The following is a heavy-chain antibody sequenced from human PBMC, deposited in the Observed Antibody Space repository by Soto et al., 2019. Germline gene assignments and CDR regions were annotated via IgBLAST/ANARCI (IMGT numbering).Heavy chain of an antibody. CDR1: GFTFSSYA. J-gene: IGHJ4*02. CDR3: AKDYIWGSYRHNYFDY. CDR2: ISGSGGST. V-gene: IGHV3-23*01. Sequence: PGGSLRLSCAASGFTFSSYAMSWVRQAPGKGLEWVSAISGSGGSTYYADSVKGRFTISRDNSKNTLYLQMNSLRAEDTAVYYCAKDYIWGSYRHNYFDYWGQGTLVTAPQ. D-gene: IGHD3-16*02.